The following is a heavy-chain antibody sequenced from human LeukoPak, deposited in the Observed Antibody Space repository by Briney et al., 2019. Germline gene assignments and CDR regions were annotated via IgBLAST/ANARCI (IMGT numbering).Heavy chain of an antibody. V-gene: IGHV3-30*04. CDR3: AKDLRGGSGSYYYYYYMDV. D-gene: IGHD3-10*01. Sequence: GRSLRLSCAASGFTFSSYAMHWVRQAPGKGLEWVAVISYDGSNKYYADSVKGRFTISRDNSKNTLYLQMNSLRAEDTAVYYCAKDLRGGSGSYYYYYYMDVWGKGTTVTISS. J-gene: IGHJ6*03. CDR2: ISYDGSNK. CDR1: GFTFSSYA.